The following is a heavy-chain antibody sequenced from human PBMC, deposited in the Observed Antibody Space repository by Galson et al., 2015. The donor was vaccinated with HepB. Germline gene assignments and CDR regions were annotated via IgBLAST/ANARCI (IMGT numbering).Heavy chain of an antibody. CDR2: IYYIGST. CDR3: AREGGDYGDYADY. D-gene: IGHD4-17*01. CDR1: GGSISSSSYY. J-gene: IGHJ4*02. Sequence: SETLSLTCTVSGGSISSSSYYWGWIRQPPGKGLEWIGSIYYIGSTYYNPSLKSRVTISVDTSNNQFSLKVNSVTAADTAIYYCAREGGDYGDYADYWGQGILVSVSS. V-gene: IGHV4-39*07.